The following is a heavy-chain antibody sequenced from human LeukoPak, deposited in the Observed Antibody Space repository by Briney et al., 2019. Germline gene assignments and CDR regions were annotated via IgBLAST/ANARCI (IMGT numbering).Heavy chain of an antibody. Sequence: KPSETLSLTCTVSGGSISSNYWSWVRQPPGKGLEWIGYISYSGSTNYNPSLKSRVTISVDTSKNQFSLKLSSVTAADTAVYYCARAWSYGSFDIWGQGTLVTVSS. V-gene: IGHV4-59*01. J-gene: IGHJ3*02. D-gene: IGHD1-26*01. CDR1: GGSISSNY. CDR3: ARAWSYGSFDI. CDR2: ISYSGST.